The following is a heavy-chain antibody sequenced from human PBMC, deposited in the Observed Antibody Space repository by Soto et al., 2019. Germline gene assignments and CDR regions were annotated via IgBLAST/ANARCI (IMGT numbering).Heavy chain of an antibody. CDR3: ARELPQRQGRNMDV. J-gene: IGHJ6*02. CDR1: GGSMTSGDQY. CDR2: INHRGSL. V-gene: IGHV4-31*03. Sequence: SETLSLTCTVTGGSMTSGDQYRTWIRHRPGEGLEWFGYINHRGSLYYNPSLKSRVSMSVDTSKNQFSLNLSSVTAADTAVYYCARELPQRQGRNMDVWGQGTTVTVSS. D-gene: IGHD1-1*01.